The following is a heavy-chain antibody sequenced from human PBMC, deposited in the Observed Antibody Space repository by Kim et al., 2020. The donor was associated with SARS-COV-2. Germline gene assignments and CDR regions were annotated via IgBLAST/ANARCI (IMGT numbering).Heavy chain of an antibody. V-gene: IGHV1-46*01. CDR2: INPSGGST. J-gene: IGHJ3*02. Sequence: ASVKVSCKASGYTFTSYYMHWVRQAPGQGLEWMGIINPSGGSTSYAQKFQGRVTMTRDTSTSTVYMELSSLRSEDTAVYYCARDPSITMIEDAFDIWGQGTMVTVSS. CDR1: GYTFTSYY. D-gene: IGHD3-22*01. CDR3: ARDPSITMIEDAFDI.